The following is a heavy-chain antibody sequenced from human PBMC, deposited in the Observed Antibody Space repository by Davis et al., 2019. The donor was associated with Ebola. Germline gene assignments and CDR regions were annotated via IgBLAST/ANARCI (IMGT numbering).Heavy chain of an antibody. CDR1: GYTFTNYG. D-gene: IGHD6-13*01. CDR3: ARDEQQIRPAFDI. Sequence: ASVKVSCKASGYTFTNYGLSWVRQAPGQGLEWMGWISGYDGDTVFAQKFQDRVTMTTDTSTSTAYMALRILRSDDTAVYYCARDEQQIRPAFDIWGQGTEVTVSS. V-gene: IGHV1-18*01. CDR2: ISGYDGDT. J-gene: IGHJ3*02.